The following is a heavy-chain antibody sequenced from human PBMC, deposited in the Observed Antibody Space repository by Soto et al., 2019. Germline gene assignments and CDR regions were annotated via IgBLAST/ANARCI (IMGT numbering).Heavy chain of an antibody. CDR2: ISYSGST. D-gene: IGHD2-21*01. Sequence: QVQLQESGPGLVKPSETLSLTCTVSSGSISSYYWSWIRRPPGKRMVWIGYISYSGSTDYNPSLNRRVPISGATSKNQYSLKLSSVTAADTAVYFYARGTSWQIPSGYWGQGTLVTVSS. J-gene: IGHJ4*02. CDR1: SGSISSYY. CDR3: ARGTSWQIPSGY. V-gene: IGHV4-59*01.